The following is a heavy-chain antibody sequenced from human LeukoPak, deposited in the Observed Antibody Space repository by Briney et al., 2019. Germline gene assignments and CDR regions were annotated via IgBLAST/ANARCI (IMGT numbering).Heavy chain of an antibody. CDR3: AKDIGGSYYAYYFDY. V-gene: IGHV3-9*01. CDR2: ISWNSGSI. D-gene: IGHD1-26*01. CDR1: GFTFDDYA. Sequence: PGGSLRLSCAASGFTFDDYAMHWVRQAPGKGLEWVSGISWNSGSIGYADSAKGRFTISRDNAKNSLYLQMNSLRAEDTALYYCAKDIGGSYYAYYFDYWGQGTLVTVSS. J-gene: IGHJ4*02.